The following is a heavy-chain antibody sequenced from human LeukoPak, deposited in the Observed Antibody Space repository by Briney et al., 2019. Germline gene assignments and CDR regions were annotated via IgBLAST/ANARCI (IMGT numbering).Heavy chain of an antibody. Sequence: PSETLSLTWTVSGGSISSYYWGWIRQPAGQGLEWIGRISASGSTDYNPSLKSRVTMSLDTSKNQFSLRLSAVTAADTAVYYCARDLAAARTVFDYWGQGTLVTVSS. CDR1: GGSISSYY. CDR2: ISASGST. V-gene: IGHV4-4*07. CDR3: ARDLAAARTVFDY. J-gene: IGHJ4*02. D-gene: IGHD6-13*01.